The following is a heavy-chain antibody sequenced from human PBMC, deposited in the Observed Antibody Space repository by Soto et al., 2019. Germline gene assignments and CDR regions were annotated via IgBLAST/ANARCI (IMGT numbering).Heavy chain of an antibody. CDR2: IYYSGST. CDR3: ARDSAGRRYGSGSYYKSGNYYYGMDV. CDR1: GGSISSGGYY. V-gene: IGHV4-31*03. J-gene: IGHJ6*02. D-gene: IGHD3-10*01. Sequence: SETLSLTCTVSGGSISSGGYYWSWIRQHPGKGLEWIGYIYYSGSTYYNPSLKSRVTLSVDKSKNQYSLKLSSVTAADTAVYYCARDSAGRRYGSGSYYKSGNYYYGMDVWGQGTTVTVSS.